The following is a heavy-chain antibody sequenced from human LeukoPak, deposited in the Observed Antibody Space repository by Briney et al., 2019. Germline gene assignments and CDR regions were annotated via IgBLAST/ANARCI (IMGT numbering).Heavy chain of an antibody. D-gene: IGHD2-15*01. CDR3: ARDPRFCSGGSC. V-gene: IGHV3-21*01. CDR1: GFTFSSSS. J-gene: IGHJ4*02. CDR2: ITSSSSYI. Sequence: GGSLRLSCAVSGFTFSSSSMNWVRQAPGKGLEWVSSITSSSSYIYYADSMKGRFTISRDNAKNSLYLQMNSLRADDTAVYYCARDPRFCSGGSCWGQGTPFTVS.